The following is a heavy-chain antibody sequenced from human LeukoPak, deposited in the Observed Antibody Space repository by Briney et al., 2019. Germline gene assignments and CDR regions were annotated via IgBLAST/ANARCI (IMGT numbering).Heavy chain of an antibody. Sequence: GGSLRLSCAASGFTFSEYSMAWVRQAPGKGLQFVAIISASGGPGTYNTDSVRGRFTISRDNSKNTLYLQMNSLRAEDTAVYYCAKVRTGIADAFDIWGQGTMVTVSS. D-gene: IGHD6-13*01. V-gene: IGHV3-23*01. J-gene: IGHJ3*02. CDR1: GFTFSEYS. CDR2: ISASGGPGT. CDR3: AKVRTGIADAFDI.